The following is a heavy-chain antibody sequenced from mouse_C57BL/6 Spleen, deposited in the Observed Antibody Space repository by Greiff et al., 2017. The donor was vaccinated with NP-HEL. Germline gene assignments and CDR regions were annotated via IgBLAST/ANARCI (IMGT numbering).Heavy chain of an antibody. V-gene: IGHV5-12*01. J-gene: IGHJ1*03. D-gene: IGHD1-1*01. CDR1: GFTFSDYY. CDR3: ARHPYGSSDWYFDV. Sequence: EVKVVESGGGLVQPGGSLKLSCAASGFTFSDYYMYWVRQTPEKRLEWVAYISNGGGSTYYPDTVKGRFTISRDNAKNTLYLQMSRLKSEDTAMYYCARHPYGSSDWYFDVWGTGTTVTVSS. CDR2: ISNGGGST.